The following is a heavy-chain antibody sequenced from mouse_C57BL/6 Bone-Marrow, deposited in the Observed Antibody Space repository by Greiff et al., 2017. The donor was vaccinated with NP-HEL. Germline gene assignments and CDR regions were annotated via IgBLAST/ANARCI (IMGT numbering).Heavy chain of an antibody. D-gene: IGHD1-1*01. J-gene: IGHJ3*01. CDR1: GYAFSSSW. CDR2: IYPGDGDT. Sequence: VQLQESGPELVKPGASVKISCKASGYAFSSSWMNWVKQRPGKGLEWIGRIYPGDGDTNYNGKFKGKATLTADKSSRQAYMQLSSLSSEDSAVYFCARRDYGSSYGWFAYWGQGTLVTVSA. V-gene: IGHV1-82*01. CDR3: ARRDYGSSYGWFAY.